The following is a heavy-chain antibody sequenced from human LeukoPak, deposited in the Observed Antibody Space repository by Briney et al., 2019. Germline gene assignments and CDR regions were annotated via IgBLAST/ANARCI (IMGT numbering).Heavy chain of an antibody. D-gene: IGHD3-22*01. CDR3: ARARGDPVYDSSGYYYFDY. CDR2: IYHSGST. V-gene: IGHV4-30-2*01. CDR1: GGSTSSGGYS. Sequence: SETLSLTCAVSGGSTSSGGYSWSWIRQPPGKGLEWIGYIYHSGSTYYNPSLKSRVTISVDRSKNQFSLKLSSVTAADTAVYYCARARGDPVYDSSGYYYFDYWGQGTLVTVSS. J-gene: IGHJ4*02.